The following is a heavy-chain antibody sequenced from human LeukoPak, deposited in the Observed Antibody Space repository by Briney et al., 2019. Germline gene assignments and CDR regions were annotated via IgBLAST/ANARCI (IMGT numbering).Heavy chain of an antibody. Sequence: SVKVSCKASGYTFTAYYMHWVRQAPGQGLEWMGRINPNSGGTNYAQKFQGRVTMTRDTSISTAYMELSRLRSDDTAVYYCARDRVVVVPAAIEYYYYMDVWGKGTTVTVSS. J-gene: IGHJ6*03. CDR3: ARDRVVVVPAAIEYYYYMDV. CDR2: INPNSGGT. CDR1: GYTFTAYY. D-gene: IGHD2-2*01. V-gene: IGHV1-2*06.